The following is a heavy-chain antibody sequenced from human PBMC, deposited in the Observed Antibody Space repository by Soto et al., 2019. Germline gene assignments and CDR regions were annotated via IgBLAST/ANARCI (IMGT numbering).Heavy chain of an antibody. V-gene: IGHV3-30*18. J-gene: IGHJ6*02. CDR3: AKGAVVVPAAIPSAMDV. D-gene: IGHD2-2*02. CDR2: ISYDGSNK. CDR1: GFTFSSYG. Sequence: GGSLRLSCAASGFTFSSYGMHWVRQAPGKGLEWVAVISYDGSNKYYADSVKGRFTISRDNSKNTLYLQMNSLRAEDTAVYYCAKGAVVVPAAIPSAMDVWGQGTTVTVSS.